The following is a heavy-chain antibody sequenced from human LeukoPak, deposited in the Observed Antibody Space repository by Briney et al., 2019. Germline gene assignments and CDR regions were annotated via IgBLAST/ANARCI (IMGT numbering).Heavy chain of an antibody. CDR3: ARGVTGSLSGLYGLDV. CDR1: GFIFSNNW. CDR2: IHSEGRST. V-gene: IGHV3-74*01. Sequence: GRSLRLSCAASGFIFSNNWMHWVRQAPGKGLVLVLRIHSEGRSTNYADSVKGRFTISRDNAKNTLYLQMNSLRVEDTAVYYCARGVTGSLSGLYGLDVWGQGTTVTVSS. D-gene: IGHD1-14*01. J-gene: IGHJ6*02.